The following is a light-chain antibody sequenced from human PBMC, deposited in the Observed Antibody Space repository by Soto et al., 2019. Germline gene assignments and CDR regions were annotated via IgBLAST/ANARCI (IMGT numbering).Light chain of an antibody. CDR2: AVS. J-gene: IGLJ1*01. V-gene: IGLV2-14*01. CDR3: CSYTSYSPYV. Sequence: SALTQPASVSGSPGQSITISCTGTSSDFGGYNFVSWYQHRPGKAPKLMIYAVSNRPSGVSNRFSGSKSGNTASLTISGLQAEDEADYYCCSYTSYSPYVFGTGTKVTVL. CDR1: SSDFGGYNF.